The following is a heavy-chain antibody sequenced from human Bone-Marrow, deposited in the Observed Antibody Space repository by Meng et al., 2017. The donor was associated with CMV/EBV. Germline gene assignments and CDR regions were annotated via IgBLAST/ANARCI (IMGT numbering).Heavy chain of an antibody. V-gene: IGHV4-39*07. D-gene: IGHD6-6*01. CDR1: GGSISNRSYY. J-gene: IGHJ5*02. CDR3: ARGIAARPGWFDP. CDR2: LYYSGST. Sequence: LRLPGSGQGLVKPSASLSFTCTVSGGSISNRSYYWAWIRQPPGKGLEWIGSLYYSGSTYYNPSLKSRVTISVDTSKNQFSLKLSSVTAADTAVYYCARGIAARPGWFDPWGQGTLVTVSS.